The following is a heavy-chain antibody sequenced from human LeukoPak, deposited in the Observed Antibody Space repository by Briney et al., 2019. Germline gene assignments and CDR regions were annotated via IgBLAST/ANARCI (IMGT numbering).Heavy chain of an antibody. CDR3: ARDLSYYYERSGYYFDY. V-gene: IGHV1-18*01. Sequence: ASVKVSCKASGYTFSNYGINWVRRAPGQGLEWMGWISAYNGNTNYVQKLQGRVTMTTDTSTSTAYMELRSLRSDDTAVYYCARDLSYYYERSGYYFDYWGQGTLVTVSS. CDR1: GYTFSNYG. CDR2: ISAYNGNT. D-gene: IGHD3-22*01. J-gene: IGHJ4*02.